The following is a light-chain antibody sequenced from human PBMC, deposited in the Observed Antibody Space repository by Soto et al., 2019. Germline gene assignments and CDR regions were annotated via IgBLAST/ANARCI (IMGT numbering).Light chain of an antibody. J-gene: IGLJ1*01. V-gene: IGLV2-14*01. CDR2: EVS. CDR1: SSDVGAYNY. CDR3: SSYTAISSPADV. Sequence: QSVLTQPASVSGSPGQSVTISCTGTSSDVGAYNYVSWYQQHPGKAPKFMIYEVSNRPSGISDRFSGSKSGNTASLTISGLQAEDEADYYCSSYTAISSPADVFGTGTKLTVL.